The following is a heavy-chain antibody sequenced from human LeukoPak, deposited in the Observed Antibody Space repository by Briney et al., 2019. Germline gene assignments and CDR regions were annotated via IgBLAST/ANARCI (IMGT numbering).Heavy chain of an antibody. D-gene: IGHD2-15*01. J-gene: IGHJ5*02. CDR2: ISGSGGST. CDR1: GFTFSSYW. V-gene: IGHV3-23*01. CDR3: ARDRHCSGGSCKSNWFDP. Sequence: QPGGSLRLSCAASGFTFSSYWMSWVRQAPGKGLEWVSAISGSGGSTYYADSVKGRFTISRDNSKNTLYLQMNSLRAEDTAVYYCARDRHCSGGSCKSNWFDPWGQGTPVTVSS.